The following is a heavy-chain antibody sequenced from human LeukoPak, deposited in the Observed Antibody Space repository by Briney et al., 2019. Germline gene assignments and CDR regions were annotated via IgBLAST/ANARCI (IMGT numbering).Heavy chain of an antibody. D-gene: IGHD3-10*01. Sequence: SETLSLTCTVSGGSISSYYWSWIRQPPGKGLEWIGYIYYSGSTNYNPSLKSRVTISVDTSKNQFSLKLSSVTAADTAVYYCARSDGSGTKGEFDPWGQGTLVTVSS. CDR3: ARSDGSGTKGEFDP. CDR2: IYYSGST. CDR1: GGSISSYY. J-gene: IGHJ5*02. V-gene: IGHV4-59*08.